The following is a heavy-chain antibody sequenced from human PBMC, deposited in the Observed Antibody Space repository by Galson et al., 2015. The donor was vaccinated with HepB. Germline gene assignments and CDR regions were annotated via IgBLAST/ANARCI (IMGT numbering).Heavy chain of an antibody. D-gene: IGHD2-2*01. CDR2: INSDGSST. J-gene: IGHJ6*02. CDR1: GFTFSSYW. Sequence: SLRLSCAASGFTFSSYWMHWVRQAPGKGLVWVSRINSDGSSTSYADSVKGRFTISRDNAKNTLYLQMNSLRAEDTAVYYCARYSSTNLYYYYGMDVWGQGTTVTVSS. CDR3: ARYSSTNLYYYYGMDV. V-gene: IGHV3-74*01.